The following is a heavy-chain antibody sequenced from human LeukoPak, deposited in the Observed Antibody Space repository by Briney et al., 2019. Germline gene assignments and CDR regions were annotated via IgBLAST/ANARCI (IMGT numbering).Heavy chain of an antibody. V-gene: IGHV3-33*06. CDR3: AKGMYGDYPHFDY. J-gene: IGHJ4*02. CDR2: IWYDGSNK. Sequence: PGGSLRLSCAASGFTFSSYGMHWVRQAPGKGLEWVAVIWYDGSNKYYADSVKGRFTISRDNSKNTLYLQMNSLRAEDTAVYYCAKGMYGDYPHFDYWGQGTLVTVSS. CDR1: GFTFSSYG. D-gene: IGHD4-17*01.